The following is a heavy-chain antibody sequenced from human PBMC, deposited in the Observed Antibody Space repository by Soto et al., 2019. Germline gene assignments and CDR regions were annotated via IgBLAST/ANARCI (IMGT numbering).Heavy chain of an antibody. CDR2: IYYSGSS. CDR3: ARHSSSWPIFDY. J-gene: IGHJ4*02. D-gene: IGHD6-13*01. CDR1: GGSIGNSY. V-gene: IGHV4-59*08. Sequence: QVQLQESGPGLVKPSETLSLTCTVSGGSIGNSYWSWIRQSPGKGLEWIGYIYYSGSSNYNPSLKSRVSXXVXXSKNQFSRKLSSVTAADTAVYYCARHSSSWPIFDYWGQGTLVIVSS.